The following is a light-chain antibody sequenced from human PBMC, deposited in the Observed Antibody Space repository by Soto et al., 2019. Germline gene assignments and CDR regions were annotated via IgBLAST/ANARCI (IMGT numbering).Light chain of an antibody. V-gene: IGLV2-11*01. J-gene: IGLJ3*02. CDR2: DVS. CDR1: SSDVGAYIY. Sequence: QSALTQPASVSGSPGQSITISCGGTSSDVGAYIYVSWYQQYPGKAPKLIIYDVSKRPSGVPDRFSGSKSGNTASLTISGLQAEDEADYYCCSYAGSYTWVFGGGTKLTVL. CDR3: CSYAGSYTWV.